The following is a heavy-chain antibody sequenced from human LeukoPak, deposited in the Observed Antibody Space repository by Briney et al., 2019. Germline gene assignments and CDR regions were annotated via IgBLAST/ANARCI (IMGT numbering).Heavy chain of an antibody. V-gene: IGHV5-51*03. J-gene: IGHJ3*02. D-gene: IGHD6-19*01. CDR3: ARSSSGWYGLQAFDI. CDR1: GYSFTSYW. Sequence: KPGESLKISCKGSGYSFTSYWIGWVRQMPGKGLEWMGIIYPGDSDTRYSPSFQGQVTISADKSISTAYLQWSSLKASDTAMYYCARSSSGWYGLQAFDIWGQGTMVTVSS. CDR2: IYPGDSDT.